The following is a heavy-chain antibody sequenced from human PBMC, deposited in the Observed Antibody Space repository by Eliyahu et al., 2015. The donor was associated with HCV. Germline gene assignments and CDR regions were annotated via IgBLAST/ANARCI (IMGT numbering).Heavy chain of an antibody. V-gene: IGHV1-69*01. D-gene: IGHD5/OR15-5a*01. CDR1: GGTFRTLS. CDR2: ILPVFGSS. Sequence: EVKKPGSSVKVSCKASGGTFRTLSINWVRQAPGQGLEWMGRILPVFGSSNYAQKFQGRVSITADESTATAYPEPERPTSHDPPIFYCATVRASVTHRAEYFQYWGQGTLVTVS. CDR3: ATVRASVTHRAEYFQY. J-gene: IGHJ1*01.